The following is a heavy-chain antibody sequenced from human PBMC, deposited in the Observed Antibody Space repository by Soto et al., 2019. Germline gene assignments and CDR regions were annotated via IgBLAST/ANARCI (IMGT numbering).Heavy chain of an antibody. J-gene: IGHJ4*02. Sequence: GASVEVSCKASGGTFSSYAISWVRQAPGQGLEWMGGIIPIFGTANYAQKFQGRVTITADKSTSTAYMELSSLRSEDTAVYYCARGGETYDAIYYFDYWGQGTLVTVSS. CDR2: IIPIFGTA. CDR3: ARGGETYDAIYYFDY. D-gene: IGHD3-3*01. V-gene: IGHV1-69*06. CDR1: GGTFSSYA.